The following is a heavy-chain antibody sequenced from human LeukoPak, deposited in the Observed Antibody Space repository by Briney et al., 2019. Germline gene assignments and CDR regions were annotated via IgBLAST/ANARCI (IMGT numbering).Heavy chain of an antibody. Sequence: ASVTVSCKASGYTFTVYYMHWVRQAPGQGLEWMGWINPNSGGTNYAQKFQGRVTMTRDTSISTAYMELSRLRSDDTAVYYCARDRSYDFWSGYYPGDRISHFDYWGQGTLVTVSS. CDR2: INPNSGGT. D-gene: IGHD3-3*01. CDR3: ARDRSYDFWSGYYPGDRISHFDY. J-gene: IGHJ4*02. CDR1: GYTFTVYY. V-gene: IGHV1-2*02.